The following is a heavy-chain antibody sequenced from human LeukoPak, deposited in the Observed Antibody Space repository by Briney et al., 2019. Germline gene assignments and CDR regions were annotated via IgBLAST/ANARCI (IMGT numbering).Heavy chain of an antibody. J-gene: IGHJ6*02. V-gene: IGHV4-34*01. CDR1: GGSFSGYY. CDR2: INHSGST. Sequence: SSETLSLTCAVYGGSFSGYYWSWLRQPPGKGLEWIGEINHSGSTNYNPSLKSRVTISVDTSKNQFSLKLSSVTAADTAVYYCASSWLYGMDVWGQGTTVTVSS. D-gene: IGHD6-13*01. CDR3: ASSWLYGMDV.